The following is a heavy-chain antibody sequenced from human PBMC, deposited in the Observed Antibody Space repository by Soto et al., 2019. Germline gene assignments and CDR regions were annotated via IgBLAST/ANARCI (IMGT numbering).Heavy chain of an antibody. CDR2: IYYSGST. J-gene: IGHJ5*02. Sequence: QVQLQESGPGLVKPSETLSLTCTVSGGSISTYYWSWIRQPPGKGLEWIGYIYYSGSTNYNPSLKRRVTMSVDTSRNQFSLKLHSVTAADTALYYCARADGFTTSWYDHWGQGALVTVSS. D-gene: IGHD2-2*01. CDR1: GGSISTYY. V-gene: IGHV4-59*01. CDR3: ARADGFTTSWYDH.